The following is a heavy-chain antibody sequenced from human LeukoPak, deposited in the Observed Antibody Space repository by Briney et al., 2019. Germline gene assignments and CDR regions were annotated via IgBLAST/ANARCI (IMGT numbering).Heavy chain of an antibody. CDR1: GGSLSSGGYY. D-gene: IGHD6-13*01. CDR3: ARERQLVWFDP. V-gene: IGHV4-31*03. CDR2: IYYSGST. Sequence: SQTLSLTCTVSGGSLSSGGYYWSWIRQHPGKGLVCIVYIYYSGSTSYNPSLTSRVTISVDTSKNQFSLKLSSVTAADTAVYYCARERQLVWFDPWGQGTPVTVSS. J-gene: IGHJ5*02.